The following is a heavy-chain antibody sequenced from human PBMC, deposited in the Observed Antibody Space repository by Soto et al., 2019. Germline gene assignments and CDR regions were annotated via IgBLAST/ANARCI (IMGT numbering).Heavy chain of an antibody. Sequence: EVQLVESGGGLVKPGGSLRLSCAASGFTFSSYSMNWVRQAPGKGLEWVSSISSSSSYIYYADSVKGRFTISRDNAKNSLYLQMNSLRAEDTAVYYCARDWEVGVVATNYYYGMDVWGQGTTVTVSS. CDR3: ARDWEVGVVATNYYYGMDV. V-gene: IGHV3-21*01. CDR1: GFTFSSYS. CDR2: ISSSSSYI. D-gene: IGHD2-15*01. J-gene: IGHJ6*02.